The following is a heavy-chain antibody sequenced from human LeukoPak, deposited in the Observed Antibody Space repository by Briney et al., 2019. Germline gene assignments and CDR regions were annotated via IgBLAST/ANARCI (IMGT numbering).Heavy chain of an antibody. CDR3: VQGGSFSGDAFDI. J-gene: IGHJ3*02. V-gene: IGHV3-64D*06. Sequence: GGSLRLSCSASGFTFSSYAMHWVRQAPGQGLEYVSSISSNGGRTYYADSVKGRFTISRDKSKNTLYLQMSSLRAEDTALYYCVQGGSFSGDAFDIWGQGTMVTVSS. CDR1: GFTFSSYA. CDR2: ISSNGGRT. D-gene: IGHD1-26*01.